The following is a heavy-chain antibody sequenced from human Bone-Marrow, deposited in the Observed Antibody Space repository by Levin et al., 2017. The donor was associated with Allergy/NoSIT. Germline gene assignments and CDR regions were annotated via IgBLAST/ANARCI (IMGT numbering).Heavy chain of an antibody. CDR2: ISGSGGST. CDR1: GFTFSSYA. CDR3: AKNYGSGSYQYPKYPDHDAFDI. Sequence: HTGGSLRLSCAASGFTFSSYAMSWVRQAPGKGLEWVSAISGSGGSTYYADSVKGRFTISRDNSKNTLYLQMNSLRAEDTAVYYCAKNYGSGSYQYPKYPDHDAFDIWGQGTMVTVSS. J-gene: IGHJ3*02. D-gene: IGHD3-10*01. V-gene: IGHV3-23*01.